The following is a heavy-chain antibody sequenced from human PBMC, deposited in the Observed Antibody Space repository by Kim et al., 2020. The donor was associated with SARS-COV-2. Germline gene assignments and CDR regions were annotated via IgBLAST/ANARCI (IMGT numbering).Heavy chain of an antibody. J-gene: IGHJ4*02. CDR2: TI. D-gene: IGHD6-19*01. Sequence: TIYYADSVKGGLTISRENAKNSRDLQMNSLRDEDTAVYYCATLGIAVADYWGQGTLFTVSS. V-gene: IGHV3-48*02. CDR3: ATLGIAVADY.